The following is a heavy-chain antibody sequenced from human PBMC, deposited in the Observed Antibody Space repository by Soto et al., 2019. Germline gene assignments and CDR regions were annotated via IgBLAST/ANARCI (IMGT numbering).Heavy chain of an antibody. Sequence: SVKVSCKASGGTFSSYAISWVRQAPGQGLEWMGGIIPIFGTANYAQKFQGRVTITADESTSTAYMELSSLRSEDTAVYYCARDRTPTLDFWSGYPYYFDYWGQGNLVTVSS. CDR3: ARDRTPTLDFWSGYPYYFDY. CDR2: IIPIFGTA. J-gene: IGHJ4*02. V-gene: IGHV1-69*13. CDR1: GGTFSSYA. D-gene: IGHD3-3*01.